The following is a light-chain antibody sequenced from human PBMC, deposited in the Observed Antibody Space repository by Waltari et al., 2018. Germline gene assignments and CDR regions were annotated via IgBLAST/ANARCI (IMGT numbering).Light chain of an antibody. CDR3: QQYGSSPLT. CDR1: QSVSSSY. J-gene: IGKJ4*01. V-gene: IGKV3-20*01. Sequence: IVLTQSTGTLSLSPGERATLSCRASQSVSSSYLAWYQQKPGQAPRLIIYGASSRATGIPDRFSGSGSGTDFTLTISRLEPEDFAVYYCQQYGSSPLTFGGGTKVEIK. CDR2: GAS.